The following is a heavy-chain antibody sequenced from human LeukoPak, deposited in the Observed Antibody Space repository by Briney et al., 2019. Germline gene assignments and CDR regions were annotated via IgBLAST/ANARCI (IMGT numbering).Heavy chain of an antibody. Sequence: GASVTVSFTASGYTFTSYGISWVRQAPGQGLEWMGWISAYNGNTNYAQRLQGRVTMTTDTSTSTAYMELRSLRSDDTAVYYCARVATTCDIDAFDIWGQGTMVTVCS. J-gene: IGHJ3*02. CDR3: ARVATTCDIDAFDI. CDR1: GYTFTSYG. V-gene: IGHV1-18*01. CDR2: ISAYNGNT. D-gene: IGHD3-9*01.